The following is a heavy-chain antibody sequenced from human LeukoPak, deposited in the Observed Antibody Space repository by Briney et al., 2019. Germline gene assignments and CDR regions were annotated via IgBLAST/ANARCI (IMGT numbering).Heavy chain of an antibody. CDR2: ISSAGSGT. D-gene: IGHD2-2*01. CDR3: ARAYQLLGYFDY. CDR1: GFTFSSYW. J-gene: IGHJ4*02. Sequence: PGGSLRLSCAASGFTFSSYWMHWVRQVPGKGLVWVSRISSAGSGTTYADSVKGRFTISRDNAKNTLYLQMNSLRAEDTAVYYCARAYQLLGYFDYWGQGTLVTVSS. V-gene: IGHV3-74*01.